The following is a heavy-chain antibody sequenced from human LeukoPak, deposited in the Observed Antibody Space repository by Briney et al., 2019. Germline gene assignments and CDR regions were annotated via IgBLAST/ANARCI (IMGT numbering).Heavy chain of an antibody. V-gene: IGHV4-39*01. Sequence: SETLSLTCTVSGGSISSSSYYWGCIRQPPGKGLEWIGSINYSGSTYYNPSLKSRATISVDTPKKKFSLKLSSVTAADTAVYYCARATSTYYDTDGYYLDYWGQGTLVTVSS. CDR3: ARATSTYYDTDGYYLDY. CDR1: GGSISSSSYY. CDR2: INYSGST. J-gene: IGHJ4*02. D-gene: IGHD3-22*01.